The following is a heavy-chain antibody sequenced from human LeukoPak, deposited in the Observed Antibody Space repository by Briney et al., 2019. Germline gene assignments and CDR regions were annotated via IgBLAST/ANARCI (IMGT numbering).Heavy chain of an antibody. CDR1: GFSFSDYY. CDR3: ARATSMDNYYYFYGLDL. V-gene: IGHV3-11*01. J-gene: IGHJ6*02. D-gene: IGHD2/OR15-2a*01. CDR2: ISSSATTI. Sequence: GGDLRLSCAASGFSFSDYYKAWLRRAPGKGLEWLSYISSSATTIYYADSVKGRLTISRDDDKSFLYLEMSDLRVDDTSVYYCARATSMDNYYYFYGLDLWGRGTTVAVSS.